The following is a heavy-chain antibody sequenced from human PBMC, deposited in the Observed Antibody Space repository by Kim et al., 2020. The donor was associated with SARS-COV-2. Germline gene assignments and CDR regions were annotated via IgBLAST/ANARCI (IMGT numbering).Heavy chain of an antibody. CDR1: GGSISSYY. CDR3: ARGGYFDWLDNDY. Sequence: SETLSLTCTVSGGSISSYYWSWIRQPPGKGLEWIGYIYYSGSTNYNPSLKSRVTISVDTSKNQFSLKLSSVTAADTAVYYCARGGYFDWLDNDYWGQGTLVTVSS. J-gene: IGHJ4*02. D-gene: IGHD3-9*01. V-gene: IGHV4-59*01. CDR2: IYYSGST.